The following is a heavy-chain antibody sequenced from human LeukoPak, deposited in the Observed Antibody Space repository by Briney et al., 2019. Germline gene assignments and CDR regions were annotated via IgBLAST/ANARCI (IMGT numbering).Heavy chain of an antibody. CDR1: GYTFTSYG. J-gene: IGHJ5*02. CDR2: ISAYNGNT. CDR3: ARVSIAVAGTDWFDP. V-gene: IGHV1-18*01. Sequence: AASVKLSCKASGYTFTSYGISWVRQAPGQGLEWMGWISAYNGNTNYAQKLQGRVTMTTDTSTSTAYMELRSLRSDDTAVYYCARVSIAVAGTDWFDPWGQGTLVTVSS. D-gene: IGHD6-19*01.